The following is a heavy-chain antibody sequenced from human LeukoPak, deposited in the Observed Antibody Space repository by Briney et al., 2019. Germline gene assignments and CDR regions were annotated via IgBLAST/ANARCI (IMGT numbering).Heavy chain of an antibody. CDR2: IKQDESDI. D-gene: IGHD1-26*01. CDR3: ARDKAVGPTHLDY. CDR1: GFTFSSYS. V-gene: IGHV3-7*01. Sequence: GGSLRLSCAASGFTFSSYSMSWVRQTPGKGLEWVANIKQDESDIYYVDSVKGRFTISRDNAKNSLYLQMNSLRAEDTAVYYCARDKAVGPTHLDYWGQGILVTVSS. J-gene: IGHJ4*02.